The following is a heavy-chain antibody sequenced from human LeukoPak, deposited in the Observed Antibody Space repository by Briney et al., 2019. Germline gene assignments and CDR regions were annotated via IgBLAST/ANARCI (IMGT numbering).Heavy chain of an antibody. V-gene: IGHV3-33*06. CDR2: IWYDGSNK. J-gene: IGHJ4*02. CDR1: GFTFSSYG. D-gene: IGHD2-2*01. CDR3: AKSPYPKYCSSTSCSIEGY. Sequence: GGSLRLSCAASGFTFSSYGMHWVRQAPGKGLEWVAVIWYDGSNKYYADSVKGRFTISRDNSKNTLYLQMNSLRAEDTAVYYCAKSPYPKYCSSTSCSIEGYWGQGTLVTVSS.